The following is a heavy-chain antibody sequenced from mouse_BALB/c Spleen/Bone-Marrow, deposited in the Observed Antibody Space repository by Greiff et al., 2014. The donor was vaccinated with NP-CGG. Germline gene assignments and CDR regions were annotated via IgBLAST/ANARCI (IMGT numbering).Heavy chain of an antibody. J-gene: IGHJ2*01. CDR1: GFNFKHYY. CDR2: IDPENGDT. Sequence: EVQLQQSGAELVRPGASVKLSCSASGFNFKHYYIHWVKQRPEQGLEWIGWIDPENGDTEYNQKFQGKATLTADTSSNTAYLQLSSLTSEDTAVYYCKGSTLMASDYWGQGTTLTVSS. CDR3: KGSTLMASDY. V-gene: IGHV14-4*02. D-gene: IGHD2-4*01.